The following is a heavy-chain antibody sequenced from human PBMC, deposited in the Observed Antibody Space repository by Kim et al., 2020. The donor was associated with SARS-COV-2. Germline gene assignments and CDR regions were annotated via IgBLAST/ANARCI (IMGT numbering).Heavy chain of an antibody. CDR3: ARKAGAGCINSKCFDYFDY. V-gene: IGHV3-30*03. Sequence: GGSLRLSCAASGLTFSSDVMHWVRQAPGKGPEWVAVISEDGVAQFYPDSVKGRFTISRDNSKSTLYLQMNSLRHEDTAVYYCARKAGAGCINSKCFDYFDYWGQGVLVTVSS. CDR1: GLTFSSDV. CDR2: ISEDGVAQ. J-gene: IGHJ4*02. D-gene: IGHD3-10*01.